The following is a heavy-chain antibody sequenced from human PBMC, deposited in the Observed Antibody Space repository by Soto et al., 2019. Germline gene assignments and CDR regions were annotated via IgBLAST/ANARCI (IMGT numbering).Heavy chain of an antibody. V-gene: IGHV3-48*02. CDR3: VRDRDLYRDMFHADL. CDR2: ISIRGGNV. CDR1: GFTFSSYG. D-gene: IGHD3-10*02. Sequence: PGGSLRLSCAASGFTFSSYGINWVRQAPGKGLEWLAYISIRGGNVHYADSVRGRFTISADIAENSVILQMNSLRDEDSAVYFCVRDRDLYRDMFHADLWGQGTLVTVS. J-gene: IGHJ4*01.